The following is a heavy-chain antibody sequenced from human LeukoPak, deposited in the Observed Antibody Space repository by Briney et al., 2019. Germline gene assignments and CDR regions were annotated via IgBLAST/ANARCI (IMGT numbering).Heavy chain of an antibody. V-gene: IGHV3-30*18. D-gene: IGHD6-19*01. Sequence: GSLRLSCAASGFTFSSYGMHWVRQAPGKGLEWVAVISYDGSNKYYADSVKGRFTISRDNSKNTLYLQMNSLRAEDTAVYYCAKELTSSGWFDYWGQGTLVTVSS. CDR3: AKELTSSGWFDY. CDR2: ISYDGSNK. J-gene: IGHJ4*02. CDR1: GFTFSSYG.